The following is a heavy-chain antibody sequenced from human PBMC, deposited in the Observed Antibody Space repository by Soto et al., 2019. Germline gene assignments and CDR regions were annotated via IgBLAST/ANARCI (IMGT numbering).Heavy chain of an antibody. CDR2: IYSGGST. Sequence: PGGSLRLSCAASGFTVSSNYMSWVRQAPGKGLEWVSVIYSGGSTYYADSVKGRFTISRDNSKNTLYLQMNSLRAEDTAVYYCARDHRANYYYYGTDVWGQGTTVTVSS. V-gene: IGHV3-53*01. CDR3: ARDHRANYYYYGTDV. J-gene: IGHJ6*02. CDR1: GFTVSSNY.